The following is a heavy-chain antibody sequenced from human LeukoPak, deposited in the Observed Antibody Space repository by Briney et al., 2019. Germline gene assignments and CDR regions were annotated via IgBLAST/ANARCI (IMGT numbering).Heavy chain of an antibody. J-gene: IGHJ4*02. CDR2: IYYSGST. V-gene: IGHV4-39*01. CDR3: ARHGRSYYNYRYYFDY. CDR1: GGSISSSSYY. D-gene: IGHD3-10*01. Sequence: ASETLSLTCTVSGGSISSSSYYWGWIRQPPGKGLEWIGSIYYSGSTYYNPSLKSRVTISVDTSKNQFSLKLSSVTAADTAVYYCARHGRSYYNYRYYFDYWGQGTLVTVSS.